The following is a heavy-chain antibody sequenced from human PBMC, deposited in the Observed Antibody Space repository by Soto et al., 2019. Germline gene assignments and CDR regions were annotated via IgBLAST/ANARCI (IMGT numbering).Heavy chain of an antibody. CDR3: ARGGVSTRTFDY. CDR2: IYPSDSDT. Sequence: PEESLKISCNGSGYNFAGYWIAWVRQMPGKGLELMGIIYPSDSDTRYRPSFQGQVTISADKSISSAYLQWSSLRASDTAMYYCARGGVSTRTFDYWGQGTPVTVSS. V-gene: IGHV5-51*01. CDR1: GYNFAGYW. D-gene: IGHD3-3*01. J-gene: IGHJ4*02.